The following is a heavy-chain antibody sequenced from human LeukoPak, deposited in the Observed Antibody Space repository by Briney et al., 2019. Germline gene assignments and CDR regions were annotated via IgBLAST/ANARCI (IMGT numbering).Heavy chain of an antibody. Sequence: SVKVSCKASGVTFSSYAISWVRQAPGQGLEWMGRIIPIFGTANYAQKFQGRVTITTDESTSTAYMELSSLRSEDTAVYYCARGSGSSALFDYWGQGTLVTVSS. D-gene: IGHD1-26*01. V-gene: IGHV1-69*05. CDR3: ARGSGSSALFDY. CDR1: GVTFSSYA. CDR2: IIPIFGTA. J-gene: IGHJ4*02.